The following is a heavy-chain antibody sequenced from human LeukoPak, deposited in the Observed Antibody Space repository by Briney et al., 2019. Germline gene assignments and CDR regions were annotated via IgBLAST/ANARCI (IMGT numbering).Heavy chain of an antibody. CDR1: GGSISSYY. J-gene: IGHJ4*02. D-gene: IGHD2-15*01. CDR3: ARGYCSGGSCYPTHTDY. CDR2: IYYSGST. Sequence: KPSETLSLTCTVSGGSISSYYWSWIRQPPGQGLECIGYIYYSGSTNYNPSLKSRVTISVDTSKNQSSLKLSSVTTADTAVYYCARGYCSGGSCYPTHTDYWGQGTLVTVSS. V-gene: IGHV4-59*01.